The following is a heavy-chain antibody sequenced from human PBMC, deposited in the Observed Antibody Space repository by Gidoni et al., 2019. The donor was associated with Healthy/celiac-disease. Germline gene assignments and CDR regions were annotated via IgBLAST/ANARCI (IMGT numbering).Heavy chain of an antibody. D-gene: IGHD3-22*01. CDR1: GYTFTSYA. J-gene: IGHJ4*02. CDR3: ASDLYYYDSSGYYHSRYSFDY. CDR2: INAGNGNT. V-gene: IGHV1-3*01. Sequence: QVQLVQSGAEVKKPGASVKVSCKASGYTFTSYAMHWVRQAPGKRLEWMGWINAGNGNTKYSQKFQGRVTITRDTSASTAYMELSSLRSEDTAVYYCASDLYYYDSSGYYHSRYSFDYWGQGTLVTVSS.